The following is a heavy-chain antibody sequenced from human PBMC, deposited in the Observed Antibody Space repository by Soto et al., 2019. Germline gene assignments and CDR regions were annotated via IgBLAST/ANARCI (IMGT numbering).Heavy chain of an antibody. Sequence: QVQLVQSGAEVKKPGASVKVSCKASGYTFTGYYMHWVRQAPGQGLEWMGWINPNSGGTNYAQKFQGRVTMTRDTSISTAYMELSRLRSDDTAVYYCARGHHPSYYYDSSGYYFGYWGQGTLVTVSS. CDR1: GYTFTGYY. J-gene: IGHJ4*02. CDR2: INPNSGGT. CDR3: ARGHHPSYYYDSSGYYFGY. D-gene: IGHD3-22*01. V-gene: IGHV1-2*02.